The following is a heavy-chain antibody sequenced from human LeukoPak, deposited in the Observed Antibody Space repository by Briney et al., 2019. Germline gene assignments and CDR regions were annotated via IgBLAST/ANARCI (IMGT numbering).Heavy chain of an antibody. Sequence: PGRSLRLSCAVSGFTFSSYGMHWVRQAPGKGLEWVAVISYDGSNKYYADSVKGRFTISRDNSKNTLYLQMNSLRAEDTAVYYCAKDANRMVRGPVYYYYGMDVWGQGTTVTVSS. CDR3: AKDANRMVRGPVYYYYGMDV. D-gene: IGHD3-10*01. CDR2: ISYDGSNK. CDR1: GFTFSSYG. J-gene: IGHJ6*02. V-gene: IGHV3-30*18.